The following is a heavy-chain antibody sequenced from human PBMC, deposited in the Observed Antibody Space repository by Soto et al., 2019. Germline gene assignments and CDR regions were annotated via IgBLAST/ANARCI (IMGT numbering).Heavy chain of an antibody. D-gene: IGHD2-15*01. CDR2: MNPHSGGT. CDR1: GYSFTGDY. Sequence: QVQLVQSGTEVKKPGASVKVSCKASGYSFTGDYIHWVRQAPGQGLEWMGWMNPHSGGTNHAQKFQGRVTMTRDTSITTAYLELRSLRSDDTAMYYCARVVVGYCSGFSCYSAFDYWGQGTRVTVSS. CDR3: ARVVVGYCSGFSCYSAFDY. V-gene: IGHV1-2*02. J-gene: IGHJ4*02.